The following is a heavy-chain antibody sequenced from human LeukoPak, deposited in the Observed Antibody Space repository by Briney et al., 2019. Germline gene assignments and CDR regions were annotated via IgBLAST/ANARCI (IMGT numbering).Heavy chain of an antibody. CDR3: ARGRGNSESYGTFDY. V-gene: IGHV3-64*01. Sequence: GGSLRLSCAGSGFSFSNYGIHWVRQAPGKGLEYVSPISGNGGSIYYANSVKGRFTISRDNSKNTLYLQMGSLRAEDMAVYYCARGRGNSESYGTFDYWGQGTLVTVSS. CDR2: ISGNGGSI. D-gene: IGHD1-26*01. J-gene: IGHJ4*02. CDR1: GFSFSNYG.